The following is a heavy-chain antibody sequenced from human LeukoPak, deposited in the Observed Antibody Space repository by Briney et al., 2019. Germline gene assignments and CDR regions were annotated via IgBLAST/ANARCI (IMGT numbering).Heavy chain of an antibody. CDR1: GDTFATYW. CDR2: IFPFDSDT. D-gene: IGHD2-15*01. V-gene: IGHV5-51*01. CDR3: ARHRLEVDFFDY. Sequence: GESLKISCQGSGDTFATYWIAWVRQMPGKGLELMGSIFPFDSDTRYSPSFQGQVTFSADKSINTAYLQWSSLKASDTAMYYCARHRLEVDFFDYWGQGTVVTVSS. J-gene: IGHJ4*02.